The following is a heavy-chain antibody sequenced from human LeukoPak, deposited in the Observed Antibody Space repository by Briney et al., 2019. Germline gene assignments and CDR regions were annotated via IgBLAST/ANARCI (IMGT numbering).Heavy chain of an antibody. Sequence: PSETLSLTCTVSGGSISSGDYYWSWIRQPPGKGLEWIGYIYYSGSTYYNPSLKSRFTISVDTSKNQFSLKLSSVTAADTAVYYCARCYYYGSGSSRRDWFDPWGQGTLVTVSS. D-gene: IGHD3-10*01. J-gene: IGHJ5*02. V-gene: IGHV4-30-4*01. CDR3: ARCYYYGSGSSRRDWFDP. CDR2: IYYSGST. CDR1: GGSISSGDYY.